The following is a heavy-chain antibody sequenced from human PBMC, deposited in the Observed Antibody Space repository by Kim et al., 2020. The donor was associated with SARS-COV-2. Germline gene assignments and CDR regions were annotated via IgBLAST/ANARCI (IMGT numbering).Heavy chain of an antibody. V-gene: IGHV3-21*01. Sequence: GGSLRLSCAASGFTFSSYSMNWVRQAPGKGLEWVSSISSSSSYIYYADSVKGRFTISRDNAKNSLYLQMNSLRAEDTAVYYCARVVITGTPKTAYYYYGMDVWGQGTTVTVSS. CDR3: ARVVITGTPKTAYYYYGMDV. D-gene: IGHD1-20*01. CDR1: GFTFSSYS. CDR2: ISSSSSYI. J-gene: IGHJ6*02.